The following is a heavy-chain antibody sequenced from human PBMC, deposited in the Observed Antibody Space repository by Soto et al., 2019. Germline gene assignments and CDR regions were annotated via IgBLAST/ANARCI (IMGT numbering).Heavy chain of an antibody. J-gene: IGHJ4*02. D-gene: IGHD7-27*01. CDR3: GRGRTGQIVVFY. Sequence: ASVKVSCKASGYTFTGHYIHWVRQAPEQGPEWMGEIGPESGATRYAQKFQGRVTMTRDTSITTVYMELKNLSPDDTAVYYCGRGRTGQIVVFYWGQGTPVTVSS. CDR1: GYTFTGHY. V-gene: IGHV1-2*02. CDR2: IGPESGAT.